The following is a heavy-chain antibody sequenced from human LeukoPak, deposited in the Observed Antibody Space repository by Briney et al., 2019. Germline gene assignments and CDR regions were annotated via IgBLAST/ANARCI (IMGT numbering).Heavy chain of an antibody. CDR2: IYTSGST. V-gene: IGHV4-61*02. CDR1: GGSISSGSYY. J-gene: IGHJ5*02. CDR3: ASRPSWSLPFS. Sequence: SQTLSLTCTVSGGSISSGSYYWSWIRQPAGKGLEWIGRIYTSGSTNYNPSLKSRVTISVDTSKNQFSLKLSSVTAADTAVYYCASRPSWSLPFSWGQGTLVTVSS. D-gene: IGHD1-26*01.